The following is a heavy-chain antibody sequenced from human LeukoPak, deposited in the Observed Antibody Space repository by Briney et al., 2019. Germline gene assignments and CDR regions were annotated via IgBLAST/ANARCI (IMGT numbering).Heavy chain of an antibody. CDR1: GYTFTGYY. CDR3: ARVHDFWSGFFDY. Sequence: ASVKVSCKASGYTFTGYYMHWVRQAPGQGLEWMGWINPNSGGTNYAQKFQGRVTMTRDTSITTAYMELSRLRSEDTAVYYCARVHDFWSGFFDYWGQGTLVTVSS. CDR2: INPNSGGT. D-gene: IGHD3-3*01. J-gene: IGHJ4*02. V-gene: IGHV1-2*02.